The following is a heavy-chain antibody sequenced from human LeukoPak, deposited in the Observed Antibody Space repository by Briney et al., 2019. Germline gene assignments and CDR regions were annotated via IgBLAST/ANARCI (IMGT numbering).Heavy chain of an antibody. J-gene: IGHJ3*01. D-gene: IGHD6-19*01. CDR2: IRYDGSNK. Sequence: PGGSLRLSRAASGFTFSSYGMHWVRQAPGKGLEWVAFIRYDGSNKYYADSVKGRFTISRDNSKNTLYLQMNSLRAEDTAVYYCAKGGRWGSSGWNWGQGTMVTVSS. CDR3: AKGGRWGSSGWN. V-gene: IGHV3-30*02. CDR1: GFTFSSYG.